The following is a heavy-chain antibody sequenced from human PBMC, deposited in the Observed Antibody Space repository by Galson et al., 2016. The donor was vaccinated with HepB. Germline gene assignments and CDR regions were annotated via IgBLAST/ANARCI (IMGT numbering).Heavy chain of an antibody. J-gene: IGHJ4*02. V-gene: IGHV3-30*03. Sequence: SLRLSCAASGFTFNKYPMFWVRQAPGKGLEWVAVISYDGYNKYYADSVKGRFTISRDSSQNTLYLQMNSLRTEDTAVYFCARKSMAGPRSYFDYWGQGTLVTVSS. CDR1: GFTFNKYP. CDR2: ISYDGYNK. D-gene: IGHD6-19*01. CDR3: ARKSMAGPRSYFDY.